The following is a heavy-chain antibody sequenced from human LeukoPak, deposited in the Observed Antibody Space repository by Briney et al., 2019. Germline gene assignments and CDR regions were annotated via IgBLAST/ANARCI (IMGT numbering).Heavy chain of an antibody. CDR3: AKDLVVAGMGFLDY. CDR2: IRYDGSNK. V-gene: IGHV3-30*02. Sequence: GGSLRLSCAASGFTFSSYGMHWVRQSPGKGLEGVAFIRYDGSNKYYADSVKGRFTISRDNSKNTLFLVMNSLRAEDKAVYYCAKDLVVAGMGFLDYWGQGTLVTVSS. CDR1: GFTFSSYG. D-gene: IGHD6-19*01. J-gene: IGHJ4*02.